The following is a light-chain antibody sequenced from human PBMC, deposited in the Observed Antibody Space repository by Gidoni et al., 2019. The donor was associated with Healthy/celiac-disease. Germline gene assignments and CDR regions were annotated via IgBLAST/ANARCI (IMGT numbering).Light chain of an antibody. CDR1: NSGSKS. CDR2: DDS. J-gene: IGLJ3*02. Sequence: SYVLTQPPSVSGSPGQTARITCGGNNSGSKSVHWYQQKPGQAPVLVVYDDSPRPSGTPERFSGSNSGNTATLTTSRVEAGDEADYYCQVSDSSSDHRVFGGGTKLTVL. CDR3: QVSDSSSDHRV. V-gene: IGLV3-21*02.